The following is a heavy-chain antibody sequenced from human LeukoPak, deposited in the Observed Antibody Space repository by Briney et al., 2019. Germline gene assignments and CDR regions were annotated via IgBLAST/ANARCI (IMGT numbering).Heavy chain of an antibody. CDR1: GGSISSGGYY. Sequence: PSETLSLTCTVSGGSISSGGYYWSWIRQHPGKGLEWIGYIYYSGSTYYNPSLKSRVTISVDTSKNQFSLKLSSVTAADTAVYYCARDLVAGSRGGLDPWGQGTLVTVSS. V-gene: IGHV4-31*03. D-gene: IGHD5-12*01. CDR3: ARDLVAGSRGGLDP. CDR2: IYYSGST. J-gene: IGHJ5*02.